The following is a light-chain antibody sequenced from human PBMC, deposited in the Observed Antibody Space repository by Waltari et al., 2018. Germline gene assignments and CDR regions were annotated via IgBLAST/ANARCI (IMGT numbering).Light chain of an antibody. CDR2: GAS. Sequence: EIVLTQSPGTLSLSPGERATLSCRASQSINSSHLAWYQQKPGQAPRLLIYGASSRATGIPDRFSGSGSGTDFTLIISRLEPEDFAVYYCQHYGSASMYTFGQGTKLEIK. V-gene: IGKV3-20*01. CDR1: QSINSSH. J-gene: IGKJ2*01. CDR3: QHYGSASMYT.